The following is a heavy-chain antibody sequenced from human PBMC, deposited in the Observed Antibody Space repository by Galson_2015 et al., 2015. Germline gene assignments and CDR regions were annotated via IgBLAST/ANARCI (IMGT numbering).Heavy chain of an antibody. D-gene: IGHD1-1*01. J-gene: IGHJ4*02. CDR1: GYSFSNYW. V-gene: IGHV5-51*01. CDR2: IYPSDSDT. Sequence: QSGAEVKKPGESLKISCKASGYSFSNYWIGWVRQKPGKGLEWMGIIYPSDSDTRYSPSFQGQVTISADKSISTAYVQWSSLKASDTAIYYCARPEPATGTHWGQGTLVIVSS. CDR3: ARPEPATGTH.